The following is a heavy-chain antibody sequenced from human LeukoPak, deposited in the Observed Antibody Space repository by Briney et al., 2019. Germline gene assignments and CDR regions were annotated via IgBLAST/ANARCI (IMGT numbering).Heavy chain of an antibody. D-gene: IGHD3-9*01. J-gene: IGHJ4*02. V-gene: IGHV3-15*01. Sequence: GGSLRLSCAASGFTFSNAWMSWVRQAPGKGLEWVCRIKSKTDGGTTDYAAPVKGRFTISRDDSKNTLYLQMNRLKTEDTAVYYCTTDRYFDWLLYLPYFDYWGQGTLVTVSS. CDR1: GFTFSNAW. CDR3: TTDRYFDWLLYLPYFDY. CDR2: IKSKTDGGTT.